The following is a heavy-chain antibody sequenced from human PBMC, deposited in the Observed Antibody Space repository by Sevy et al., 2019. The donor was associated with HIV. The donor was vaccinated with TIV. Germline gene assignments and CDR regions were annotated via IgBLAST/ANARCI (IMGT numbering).Heavy chain of an antibody. V-gene: IGHV3-15*07. Sequence: GGSLRLSCAASGFTFSNAWMNWVRQAPGKGLEWVGRIKSKTDGGTTDYAAPVKGRFTISREDSKNTLYLQMNSLKTGDKAVYYCTTVVVRDYYDSSGYYHDYWGQGTLVTVSS. CDR1: GFTFSNAW. CDR2: IKSKTDGGTT. J-gene: IGHJ4*02. CDR3: TTVVVRDYYDSSGYYHDY. D-gene: IGHD3-22*01.